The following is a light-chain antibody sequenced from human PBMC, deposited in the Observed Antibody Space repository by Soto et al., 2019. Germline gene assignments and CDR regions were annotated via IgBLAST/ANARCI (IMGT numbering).Light chain of an antibody. Sequence: QSVLTQPPSASGTPGQRVTISCSGSSSNIESNYVSWYQQLPGTAPKVLIYSNNQRPSGVPDRFSGSKSGTSASLAISGLRSGDEADYYCAAWDDSLSGLVFGGGTKLTVL. V-gene: IGLV1-47*02. J-gene: IGLJ3*02. CDR2: SNN. CDR3: AAWDDSLSGLV. CDR1: SSNIESNY.